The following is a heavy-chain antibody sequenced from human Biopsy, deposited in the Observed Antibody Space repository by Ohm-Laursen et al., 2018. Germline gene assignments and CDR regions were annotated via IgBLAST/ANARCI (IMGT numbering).Heavy chain of an antibody. CDR3: ARGSRGGHLNTSLIGGKNLDS. V-gene: IGHV4-59*12. Sequence: SETLSLTCTVSRDSISNYYWIWIRQSPGKGLEWTGYIYYTWSTNYNPSVKSRVTISVDTSNNQFSLKLNSVTAADTAVYFCARGSRGGHLNTSLIGGKNLDSWGQGILVTVSS. J-gene: IGHJ4*02. CDR1: RDSISNYY. CDR2: IYYTWST. D-gene: IGHD1/OR15-1a*01.